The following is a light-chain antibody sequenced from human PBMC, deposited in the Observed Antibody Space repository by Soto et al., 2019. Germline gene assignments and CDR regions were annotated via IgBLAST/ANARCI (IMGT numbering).Light chain of an antibody. Sequence: QSALTQPPSGSGSPGQSVTISCTGTSSDVGSYNRVSWYQQPPGTAPKLMIYEVSNRPSGVPDRFSGSKSGNTASLTISGLQAEDEADYYCSSYTSSSTFGVFGGGTQLTVL. J-gene: IGLJ2*01. CDR3: SSYTSSSTFGV. V-gene: IGLV2-18*02. CDR2: EVS. CDR1: SSDVGSYNR.